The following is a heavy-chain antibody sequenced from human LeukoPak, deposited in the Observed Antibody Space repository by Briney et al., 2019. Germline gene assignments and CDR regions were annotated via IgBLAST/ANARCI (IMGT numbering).Heavy chain of an antibody. CDR1: GGSFSGYE. CDR3: ARGRWGAAAGNFYYYGMDV. CDR2: IYHSGRT. Sequence: PSETLSLTCAVYGGSFSGYEWSWIRPPPGKGLEWIGEIYHSGRTNYNPSLKSRATTSVDTSKNQFSLKLSSVTAADTAVYYCARGRWGAAAGNFYYYGMDVWGQGTTVTVSS. V-gene: IGHV4-34*01. D-gene: IGHD6-13*01. J-gene: IGHJ6*02.